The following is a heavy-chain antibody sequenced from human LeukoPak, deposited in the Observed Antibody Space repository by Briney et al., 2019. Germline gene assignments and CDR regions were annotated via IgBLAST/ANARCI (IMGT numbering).Heavy chain of an antibody. CDR3: ARDYTRAVRGVIDY. D-gene: IGHD3-10*01. CDR2: VSAYDGST. Sequence: ASVKVSCTASGYTFTSYGISWVRQAPGQGLEWMGWVSAYDGSTSYAQKFQGRVTMTTDTSTSTAFMELRSLRSDDAAMYYCARDYTRAVRGVIDYWGQGTLVTVSS. CDR1: GYTFTSYG. J-gene: IGHJ4*02. V-gene: IGHV1-18*01.